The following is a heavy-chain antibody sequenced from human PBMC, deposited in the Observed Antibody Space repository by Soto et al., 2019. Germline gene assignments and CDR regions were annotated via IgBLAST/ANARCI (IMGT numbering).Heavy chain of an antibody. V-gene: IGHV3-33*01. CDR2: IWNDGSNK. CDR1: GFTFSNYG. J-gene: IGHJ4*02. Sequence: QVQLVESGGGVVQPGRSLRLSCAASGFTFSNYGMHWVRQAPGRGLEWVAVIWNDGSNKYYADSVKGRFTFSRDNSKNTLYLQMNSLRAEDTAVHYCARDRGVTTFYFDYWGQGTLVTVSS. CDR3: ARDRGVTTFYFDY. D-gene: IGHD4-17*01.